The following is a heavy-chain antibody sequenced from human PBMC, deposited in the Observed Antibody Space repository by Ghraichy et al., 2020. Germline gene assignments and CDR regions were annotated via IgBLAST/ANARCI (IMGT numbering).Heavy chain of an antibody. V-gene: IGHV4-59*01. D-gene: IGHD1-26*01. CDR2: IHYSGST. CDR3: GRSSGSSVYYYYGLDH. Sequence: SETLSLTCTVSGAPFSYKYWNWVRQPPGKGLEWIGYIHYSGSTNYNSSLQSRVTISVDTYKNQFSLRLTSVTAADKAVCYCGRSSGSSVYYYYGLDHWGQGTTVTVSS. J-gene: IGHJ6*02. CDR1: GAPFSYKY.